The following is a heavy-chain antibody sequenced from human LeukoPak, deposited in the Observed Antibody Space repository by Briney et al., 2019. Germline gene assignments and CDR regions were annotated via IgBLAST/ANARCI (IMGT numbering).Heavy chain of an antibody. Sequence: SETLSLTCTVSGGSISSYYWSWIRQPPGKGLEWIGYIYYSGSTNYNPSLKSRVTISVDTSKNQFSLKLSSVTAADTAVYYCARALGYSYGYFDYWGQGTLVTVSS. CDR2: IYYSGST. CDR3: ARALGYSYGYFDY. V-gene: IGHV4-59*01. CDR1: GGSISSYY. D-gene: IGHD5-18*01. J-gene: IGHJ4*02.